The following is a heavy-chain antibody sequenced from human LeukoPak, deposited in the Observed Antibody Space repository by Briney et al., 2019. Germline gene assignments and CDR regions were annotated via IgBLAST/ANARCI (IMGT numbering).Heavy chain of an antibody. Sequence: GRSLRLSCAASGFTFSSYAMHWVRQAPGKGLEWVAVISYDGSNKYYADSVKGRFTISRDNSENTLYLQMNSLRAEDTAVYYCARDGAVVITSYYFDYWGQGTLVTVSS. D-gene: IGHD3-22*01. CDR2: ISYDGSNK. V-gene: IGHV3-30*01. CDR1: GFTFSSYA. CDR3: ARDGAVVITSYYFDY. J-gene: IGHJ4*02.